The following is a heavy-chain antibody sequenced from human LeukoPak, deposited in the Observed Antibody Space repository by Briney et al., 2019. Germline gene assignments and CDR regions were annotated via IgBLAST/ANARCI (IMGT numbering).Heavy chain of an antibody. CDR1: GGSFSGYY. CDR2: INQSGST. J-gene: IGHJ4*02. V-gene: IGHV4-34*01. Sequence: SETLSLTCVVYGGSFSGYYWSWIRQPPGKGLEWIGEINQSGSTNYNPSLKSRVTISVEASKNQFSLRVSSVTAADTAVYYCARLYGSGSYYRHWGQGTLVTVSS. D-gene: IGHD3-10*01. CDR3: ARLYGSGSYYRH.